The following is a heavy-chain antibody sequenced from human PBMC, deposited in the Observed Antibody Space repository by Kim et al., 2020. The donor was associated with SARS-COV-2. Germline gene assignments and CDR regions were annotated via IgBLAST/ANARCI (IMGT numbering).Heavy chain of an antibody. CDR1: GFTFSSYA. D-gene: IGHD6-13*01. CDR3: ARVGGGSNPGYYYYGMDV. CDR2: ISYDGSNK. V-gene: IGHV3-30-3*01. Sequence: GGSLRLSCAASGFTFSSYAMHWVRQAPGKGLEWVAVISYDGSNKYYADSVKGRFTISRDNSKNTLYLQMNSLRAEDTAVYYCARVGGGSNPGYYYYGMDVWGQGTTVTVSS. J-gene: IGHJ6*02.